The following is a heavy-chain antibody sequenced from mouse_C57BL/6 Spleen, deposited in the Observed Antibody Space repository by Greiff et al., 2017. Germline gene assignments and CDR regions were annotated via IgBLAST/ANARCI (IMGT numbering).Heavy chain of an antibody. D-gene: IGHD1-1*01. J-gene: IGHJ3*01. CDR3: AKYGSGAY. Sequence: EVQRVESGGGLVKPGGSLKLSCAASGFTFSSYAMSWVRQTPEKRLEWVATISAGGSYTYYTDNVKGRFTISRDNAKNNLYLQMSHLKSEDTAMYYCAKYGSGAYWSQGTLVTVSA. CDR1: GFTFSSYA. V-gene: IGHV5-4*01. CDR2: ISAGGSYT.